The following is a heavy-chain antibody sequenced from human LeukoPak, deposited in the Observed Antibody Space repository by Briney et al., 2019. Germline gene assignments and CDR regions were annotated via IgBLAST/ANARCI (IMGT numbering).Heavy chain of an antibody. D-gene: IGHD2-2*01. J-gene: IGHJ4*02. CDR1: GFTFSSYS. V-gene: IGHV3-21*01. Sequence: GGSLRLSCAASGFTFSSYSMNWVRQAPGKGLEWVSSISSSSSYIYYADSVKGRFTISRDNAKNSLYLQMNSLRAEDTAVYYCVGGWYQLGYFDYWGQGTLVTVSS. CDR2: ISSSSSYI. CDR3: VGGWYQLGYFDY.